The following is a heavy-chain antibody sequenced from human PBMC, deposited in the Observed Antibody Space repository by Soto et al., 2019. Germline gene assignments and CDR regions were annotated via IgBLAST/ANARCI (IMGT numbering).Heavy chain of an antibody. D-gene: IGHD3-10*01. CDR2: IYHSGST. J-gene: IGHJ5*02. Sequence: SETLSLTCAVSGGSISIGGYSRSWIRQPPGKGLEWIGYIYHSGSTYSNPSLKSQVTISVDRSKNQFSLKLSSVTASDTAVYYWARVIIAMVRGVPSAGNWFDPWGQGTLVTVSS. V-gene: IGHV4-30-2*01. CDR1: GGSISIGGYS. CDR3: ARVIIAMVRGVPSAGNWFDP.